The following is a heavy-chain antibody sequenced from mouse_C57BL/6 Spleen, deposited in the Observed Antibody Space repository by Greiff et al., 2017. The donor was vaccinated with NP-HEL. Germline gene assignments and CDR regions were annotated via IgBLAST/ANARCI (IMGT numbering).Heavy chain of an antibody. CDR3: ASRGVVAPYY. D-gene: IGHD1-1*01. CDR1: GFSLTSYG. Sequence: VHLVESGPGLVQPSQSLSITCTVSGFSLTSYGVHWVRQSPGKGLEWLGVIWSGGSTDYNAAFISRLSISKDNSKSQVFFKMNSLQADDTAIYYCASRGVVAPYYWGQGTSVTVSS. V-gene: IGHV2-2*01. J-gene: IGHJ4*01. CDR2: IWSGGST.